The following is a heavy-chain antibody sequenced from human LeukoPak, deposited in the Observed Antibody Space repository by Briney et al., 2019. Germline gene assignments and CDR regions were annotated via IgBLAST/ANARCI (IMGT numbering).Heavy chain of an antibody. CDR2: IRYDGSNK. Sequence: GGSLRLSCAASGFIFSSYGMHWVRQAPGKGLEWVAFIRYDGSNKYYADSVKGRFTISRDNSKNTLYPQMNSLRAEDTAVYYCAKEGVAARPIDDYWGQGTLVTVSS. CDR3: AKEGVAARPIDDY. D-gene: IGHD6-6*01. V-gene: IGHV3-30*02. J-gene: IGHJ4*02. CDR1: GFIFSSYG.